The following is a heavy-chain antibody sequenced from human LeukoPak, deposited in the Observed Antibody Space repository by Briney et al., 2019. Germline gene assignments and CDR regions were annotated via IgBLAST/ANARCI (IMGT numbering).Heavy chain of an antibody. V-gene: IGHV3-66*01. CDR1: GFTFSSYG. D-gene: IGHD6-19*01. CDR3: ARDSRSSGFNWFDP. J-gene: IGHJ5*02. Sequence: GRSLRLSCAASGFTFSSYGMHWVRQASGKGLEWVSVIYSGGSTYYADSVKGRFTISRDNSKNTLYLQMNSLRAEDTAVYYCARDSRSSGFNWFDPWGQGTLVTVSS. CDR2: IYSGGST.